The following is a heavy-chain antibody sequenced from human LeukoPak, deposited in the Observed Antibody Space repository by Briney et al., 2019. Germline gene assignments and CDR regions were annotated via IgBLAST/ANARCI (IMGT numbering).Heavy chain of an antibody. V-gene: IGHV1-18*01. CDR1: GYTFTSYG. Sequence: VSVKVSCKASGYTFTSYGISWVRQAPGQGLEWMGWISAYNGNTNYAQKLQGRVTMTTDTSTSTAYMELRSLRSDDTAVYYCARDGAPYDYVWGSYRYPDYFDYWGQGTLVTVSS. J-gene: IGHJ4*02. CDR3: ARDGAPYDYVWGSYRYPDYFDY. D-gene: IGHD3-16*02. CDR2: ISAYNGNT.